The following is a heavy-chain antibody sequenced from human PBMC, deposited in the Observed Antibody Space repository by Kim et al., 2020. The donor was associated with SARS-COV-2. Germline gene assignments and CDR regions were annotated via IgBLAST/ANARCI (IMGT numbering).Heavy chain of an antibody. CDR3: VKDGNPDRRSDWDALDI. D-gene: IGHD2-8*02. J-gene: IGHJ3*02. V-gene: IGHV3-9*01. Sequence: GGSLRLSCAASGFTFDDYTMNWVRQPPGKGLEWVSGISSNSGGIGYADSVKGRFTISRDNAKNSLYLQMSSLRAEDTALYYCVKDGNPDRRSDWDALDIWGQGTMVTVSS. CDR1: GFTFDDYT. CDR2: ISSNSGGI.